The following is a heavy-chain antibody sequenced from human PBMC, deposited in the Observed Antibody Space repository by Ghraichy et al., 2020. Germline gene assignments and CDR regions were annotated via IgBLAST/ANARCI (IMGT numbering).Heavy chain of an antibody. Sequence: SETLSLTCTVSGGSITSGGYYWSWLRQHPEKGLEWIGYIGYSGSTDYNPSLRSRVTISLETSKNQLSLRLSSLTAADTAVYYCAKGKGGNSGPDAFDIWGQGTMVTVSS. J-gene: IGHJ3*02. D-gene: IGHD4-23*01. V-gene: IGHV4-31*03. CDR3: AKGKGGNSGPDAFDI. CDR2: IGYSGST. CDR1: GGSITSGGYY.